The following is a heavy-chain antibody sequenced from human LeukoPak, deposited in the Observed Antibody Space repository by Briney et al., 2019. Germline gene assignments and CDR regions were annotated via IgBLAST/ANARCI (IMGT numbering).Heavy chain of an antibody. J-gene: IGHJ3*02. CDR3: ARCRSYDSSGYCDAVDI. CDR2: IYNSGST. D-gene: IGHD3-22*01. V-gene: IGHV4-59*01. CDR1: GGSISSYY. Sequence: SETLSLTCTVSGGSISSYYWSWIRQPPGKGLEWIGYIYNSGSTNYNPSLKSRVTISVDKSKNQFSLKLSSVTAADTAVYYCARCRSYDSSGYCDAVDIWGQGTMVTVSS.